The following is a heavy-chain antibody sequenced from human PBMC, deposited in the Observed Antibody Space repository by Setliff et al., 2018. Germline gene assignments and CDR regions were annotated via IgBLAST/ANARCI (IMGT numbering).Heavy chain of an antibody. Sequence: PGGSLRLSCITSGFRFASHGMHWVRQAPGKGLEWISYINSGGDSGRNIYYADSVRGRFTISRDNAKNSLYLQMGSLRAEDMAVYYCARRTAMAGTPRLYFDYWGQGTPVTVSS. CDR3: ARRTAMAGTPRLYFDY. J-gene: IGHJ4*02. CDR2: INSGGDSGRNI. D-gene: IGHD6-19*01. V-gene: IGHV3-48*04. CDR1: GFRFASHG.